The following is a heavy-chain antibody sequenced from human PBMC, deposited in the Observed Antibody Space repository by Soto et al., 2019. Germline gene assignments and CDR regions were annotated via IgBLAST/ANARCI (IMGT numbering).Heavy chain of an antibody. CDR2: VTGGDESK. V-gene: IGHV3-23*01. J-gene: IGHJ5*01. CDR3: AKDYSDYGRWFDP. D-gene: IGHD4-17*01. Sequence: GGSLRLSCAASGFTFSTYAFSWVRQAPGEGLEWVSGVTGGDESKYYAESVKGRFTISRDNSKNTLYLQMSSLRAEDTAVYYCAKDYSDYGRWFDPWGQGILVTVSS. CDR1: GFTFSTYA.